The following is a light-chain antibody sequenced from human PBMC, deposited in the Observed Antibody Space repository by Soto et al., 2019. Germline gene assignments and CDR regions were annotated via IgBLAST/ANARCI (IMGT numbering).Light chain of an antibody. Sequence: QTVVTQPPSVSGTPGLRVTISCSGGSSNIGRDTVNWYQQLPGTAPKLLMFNDDQRPSGVPDRFSGSRSGTSASLAISGLQSDDEADYFCSTWDDSLNGWVFGGGTKLTV. V-gene: IGLV1-44*01. CDR1: SSNIGRDT. J-gene: IGLJ3*02. CDR2: NDD. CDR3: STWDDSLNGWV.